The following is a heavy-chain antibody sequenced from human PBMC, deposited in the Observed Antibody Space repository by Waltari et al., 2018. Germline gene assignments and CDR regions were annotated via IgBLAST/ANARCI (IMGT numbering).Heavy chain of an antibody. V-gene: IGHV4-34*01. CDR1: GGSFSGYY. Sequence: QVQLQQWGAGLLKPSETLSLTCAVYGGSFSGYYWSWIRQPPGKGLEWIGEINHSGSTNYNPSLKSRVTISVDTSKNQFSLKLSSVTAADTAVYYCARGPRTVKFGVVRYYYYGMDVWGQGTTVTVSS. CDR2: INHSGST. CDR3: ARGPRTVKFGVVRYYYYGMDV. J-gene: IGHJ6*02. D-gene: IGHD3-3*01.